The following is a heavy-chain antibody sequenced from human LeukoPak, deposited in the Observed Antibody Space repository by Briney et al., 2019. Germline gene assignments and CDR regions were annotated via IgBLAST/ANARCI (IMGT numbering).Heavy chain of an antibody. J-gene: IGHJ6*02. CDR3: ARDSDTAMAQGVYYYYYGMDV. CDR1: GGTFSSYA. Sequence: SVKVPCKASGGTFSSYAISWVRQAPGQGLEWMGRIIPIFGIANYAQKFQGRVTITADKSTSTAYMELSSLRSEDTAVYYCARDSDTAMAQGVYYYYYGMDVWGQGTTVTVSS. CDR2: IIPIFGIA. V-gene: IGHV1-69*04. D-gene: IGHD5-18*01.